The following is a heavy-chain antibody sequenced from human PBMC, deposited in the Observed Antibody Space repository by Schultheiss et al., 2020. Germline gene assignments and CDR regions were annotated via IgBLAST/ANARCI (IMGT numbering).Heavy chain of an antibody. Sequence: GGSLRLSCAASGFTFSSYSMNWVRQAPGKGLEWVAGISYDGNDKYYADSVKGRFTISRDNSKNTLYLQMNSLRAEDTAVYYCARHRGSSGWYLDYWGQGTLVTVSS. V-gene: IGHV3-30*03. J-gene: IGHJ4*02. CDR3: ARHRGSSGWYLDY. CDR1: GFTFSSYS. CDR2: ISYDGNDK. D-gene: IGHD6-19*01.